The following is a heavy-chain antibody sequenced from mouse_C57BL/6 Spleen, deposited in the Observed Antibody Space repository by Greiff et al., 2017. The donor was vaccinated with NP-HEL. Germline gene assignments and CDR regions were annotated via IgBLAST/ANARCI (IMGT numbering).Heavy chain of an antibody. D-gene: IGHD1-1*01. Sequence: VQLQESGAELARPGASVKLSCKASGYTFTSYGISWVKQRTGQGLEWIGEIYPRSGNTYYNEKFKGKATLTADKSSSTAYMELRSLTSEDSAVYFCARSGESTVVAEAMDYWGQGTSVTVSS. CDR2: IYPRSGNT. J-gene: IGHJ4*01. CDR3: ARSGESTVVAEAMDY. CDR1: GYTFTSYG. V-gene: IGHV1-81*01.